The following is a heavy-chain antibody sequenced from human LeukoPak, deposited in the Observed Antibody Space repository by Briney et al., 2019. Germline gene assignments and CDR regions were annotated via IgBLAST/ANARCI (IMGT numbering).Heavy chain of an antibody. CDR1: GGSNSSSSYY. CDR2: IYYSGST. J-gene: IGHJ3*02. CDR3: ARHTSGWHDAFDT. Sequence: PSETLSLTCTVSGGSNSSSSYYWGWIRQPPGKGLEWIGSIYYSGSTYYNPSLKSRVTISVDTSKSQFSLRLSSVTAADTAVYYCARHTSGWHDAFDTWGQGTMVTVSS. D-gene: IGHD6-19*01. V-gene: IGHV4-39*01.